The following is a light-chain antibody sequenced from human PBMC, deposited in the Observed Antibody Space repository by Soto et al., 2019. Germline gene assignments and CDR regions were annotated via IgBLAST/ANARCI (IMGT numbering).Light chain of an antibody. J-gene: IGKJ5*01. CDR3: QQRNSWPPGAP. CDR2: GAS. CDR1: QSISNY. Sequence: IVLTQYPATLSLSPGERATLSCRAIQSISNYLAWYQQKPGQAPRLLIYGASNRATGTPARFSGSGSGTDFTLTISSLETEDSAVYYCQQRNSWPPGAPSGHGRRLEIK. V-gene: IGKV3-11*01.